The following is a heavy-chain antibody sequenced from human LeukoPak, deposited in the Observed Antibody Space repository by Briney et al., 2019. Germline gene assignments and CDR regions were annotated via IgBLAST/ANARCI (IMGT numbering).Heavy chain of an antibody. J-gene: IGHJ6*02. CDR2: INHNGNVN. CDR1: GFTFSSYW. D-gene: IGHD3-16*01. CDR3: ARGGGLDV. Sequence: GGSLRLSCAASGFTFSSYWMNWARQAPGKGLEWVASINHNGNVNYYVDSVKGRFTISRDNAKNSLYLQMSNLRAEDTAVYFCARGGGLDVWGLGATVTVSS. V-gene: IGHV3-7*03.